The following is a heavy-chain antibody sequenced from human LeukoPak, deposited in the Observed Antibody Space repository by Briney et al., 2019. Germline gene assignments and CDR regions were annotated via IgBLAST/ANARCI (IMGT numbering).Heavy chain of an antibody. CDR2: IKQDGSEK. J-gene: IGHJ4*02. CDR3: ARIRRGWSQNWDY. V-gene: IGHV3-7*01. D-gene: IGHD6-19*01. CDR1: GFTFSSYW. Sequence: PGGSLRLSCAASGFTFSSYWMSWVRQAPGKGLEWVANIKQDGSEKYYVDSVKGRFTISRDNAKNSLYLQMSSLRAEDTAVYYCARIRRGWSQNWDYWGQGTLVTVSS.